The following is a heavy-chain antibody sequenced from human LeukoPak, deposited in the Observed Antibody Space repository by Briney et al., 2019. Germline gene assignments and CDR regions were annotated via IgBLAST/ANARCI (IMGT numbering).Heavy chain of an antibody. CDR2: ISSSGSTI. CDR1: GFTFSSYE. Sequence: GGSLRLSCAASGFTFSSYEMNWVRQAPGKGLEWVSYISSSGSTIHYADSVKGRFTISRDNAKNSLYLQMNSLRAEDTAVYYCARSGTPLITIFGVVPPPTFDIWGQGTMVTVSS. CDR3: ARSGTPLITIFGVVPPPTFDI. J-gene: IGHJ3*02. D-gene: IGHD3-3*01. V-gene: IGHV3-48*03.